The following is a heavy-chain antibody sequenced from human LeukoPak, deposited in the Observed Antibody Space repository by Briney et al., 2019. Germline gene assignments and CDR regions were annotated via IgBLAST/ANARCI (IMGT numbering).Heavy chain of an antibody. CDR2: IYYSGGT. CDR3: ARNLYGGNLNYFDY. D-gene: IGHD4-23*01. V-gene: IGHV4-61*03. J-gene: IGHJ4*02. Sequence: KPSETLSLTCTVSGGSVSSGSYYWSWIRQPPGKGLEWIGYIYYSGGTNYNPSLKSRVTISVDTSKSHFSLKLISVTAADTAVYYCARNLYGGNLNYFDYWGQGTLVTVSS. CDR1: GGSVSSGSYY.